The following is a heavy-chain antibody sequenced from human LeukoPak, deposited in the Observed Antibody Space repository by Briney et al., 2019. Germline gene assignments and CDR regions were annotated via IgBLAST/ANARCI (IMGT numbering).Heavy chain of an antibody. V-gene: IGHV1-69*04. CDR2: IIPILGIA. CDR1: GGTFSSYA. Sequence: ASVKVSCKASGGTFSSYAISWVRQAPGQGLEWMGRIIPILGIANYAQKFQGRVTITADKSTSTAYMELSSLRSEDTAVNYCARDERMGLRPFDYWGQGTLVTVSS. J-gene: IGHJ4*02. D-gene: IGHD2-15*01. CDR3: ARDERMGLRPFDY.